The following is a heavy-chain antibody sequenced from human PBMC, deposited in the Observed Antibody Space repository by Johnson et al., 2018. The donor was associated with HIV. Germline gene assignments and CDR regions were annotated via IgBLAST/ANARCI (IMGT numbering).Heavy chain of an antibody. J-gene: IGHJ3*02. Sequence: QVQLVESGGGVVQPGESLRLSCAASGFTFANYGMHWVRQAPGKGLEWVAFTAHDESITHYADSVKGRFTMSRDNSKSTLNLQMNSLRAEDTALYYCAKDLALSGYLDAFDIWGQGTMVTVSS. CDR1: GFTFANYG. CDR2: TAHDESIT. D-gene: IGHD3-22*01. CDR3: AKDLALSGYLDAFDI. V-gene: IGHV3-30*02.